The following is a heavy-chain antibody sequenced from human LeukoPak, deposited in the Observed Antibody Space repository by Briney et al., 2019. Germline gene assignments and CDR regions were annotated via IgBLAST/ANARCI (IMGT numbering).Heavy chain of an antibody. CDR3: AKNLLGSESFSWYFDL. D-gene: IGHD1-26*01. CDR2: ITDSGSGT. J-gene: IGHJ2*01. V-gene: IGHV3-23*01. Sequence: PGGSLRLSCAASGXTFNSHGMSWVRQAPGKGLEWVSSITDSGSGTCYADSVKGRFTMSRDNPKNTLYLQMNSLRAEDTAVYYCAKNLLGSESFSWYFDLWGRGTLVTVSS. CDR1: GXTFNSHG.